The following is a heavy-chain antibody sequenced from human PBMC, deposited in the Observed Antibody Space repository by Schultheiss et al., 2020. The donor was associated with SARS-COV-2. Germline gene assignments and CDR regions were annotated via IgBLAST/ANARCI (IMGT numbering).Heavy chain of an antibody. CDR1: GGSISKGGYY. D-gene: IGHD3-10*01. CDR3: GRESDYPSYFDY. CDR2: IYHSGST. J-gene: IGHJ4*02. Sequence: SETLSLTCTVSGGSISKGGYYWNWIRQHPGKGLEWIGHIYHSGSTFYNPSLKSRLTISVDTSKNQFSLKLTSATAADTAVYYCGRESDYPSYFDYWGQGTLVTVSS. V-gene: IGHV4-30-4*08.